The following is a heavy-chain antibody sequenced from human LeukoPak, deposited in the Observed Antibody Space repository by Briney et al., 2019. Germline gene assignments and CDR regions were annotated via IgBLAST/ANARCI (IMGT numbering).Heavy chain of an antibody. CDR1: GGTFSSYT. CDR2: IIPIFGTA. CDR3: ARELYATDSSSWYYFDY. Sequence: ASVKVSCKASGGTFSSYTINWVRQAPGQGLEWMGGIIPIFGTAHYAQKFQGRVTITADKSTSTAYMELSRLRSDDTAVYYCARELYATDSSSWYYFDYWGQGTLVTVSS. D-gene: IGHD6-13*01. J-gene: IGHJ4*02. V-gene: IGHV1-69*06.